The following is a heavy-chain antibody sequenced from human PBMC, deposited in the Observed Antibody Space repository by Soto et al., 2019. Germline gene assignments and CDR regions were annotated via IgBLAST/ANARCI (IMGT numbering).Heavy chain of an antibody. CDR2: MNPNSGNT. V-gene: IGHV1-8*01. J-gene: IGHJ6*03. Sequence: ASVKVSFKASGYTFTSYDINWVRQATGQGLEWMGWMNPNSGNTGYAQKFQGRVTMTRNTSISTAYMELSSLRSEDTAVYYCARGDYDFWSGYYYYYYYYMDVWGKGTTVTVSS. D-gene: IGHD3-3*01. CDR3: ARGDYDFWSGYYYYYYYYMDV. CDR1: GYTFTSYD.